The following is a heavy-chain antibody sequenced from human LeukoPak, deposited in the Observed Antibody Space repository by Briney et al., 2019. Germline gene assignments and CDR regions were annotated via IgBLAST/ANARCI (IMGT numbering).Heavy chain of an antibody. CDR3: ADGSGRAFDY. CDR2: FDPEGDET. D-gene: IGHD3-10*01. CDR1: GYALTELS. V-gene: IGHV1-24*01. J-gene: IGHJ4*02. Sequence: ASVKVSCKVSGYALTELSMHWVRQAPGKGLEWMGGFDPEGDETIYAQKFQGRVTMTEDTSTDTAYMFLSSLRSEDTAVYYCADGSGRAFDYWGQGTLVTVSS.